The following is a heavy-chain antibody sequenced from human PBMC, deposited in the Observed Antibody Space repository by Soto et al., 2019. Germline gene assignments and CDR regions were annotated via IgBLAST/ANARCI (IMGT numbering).Heavy chain of an antibody. CDR2: IIPIFGTA. CDR3: ARSGGLTGTAWPDDY. J-gene: IGHJ4*02. Sequence: QVQLVQSGAEVKKPGSSVKVSCTASGGTFSSYAISWVRQAPGQGLEWMGGIIPIFGTANYAQKFQGRVTITADESTSTAYMELSSMRAEDTAVYYCARSGGLTGTAWPDDYWGQGTLVTVSS. V-gene: IGHV1-69*01. CDR1: GGTFSSYA. D-gene: IGHD7-27*01.